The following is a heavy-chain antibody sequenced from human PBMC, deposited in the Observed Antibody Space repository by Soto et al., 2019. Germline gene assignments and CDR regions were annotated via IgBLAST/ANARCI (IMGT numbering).Heavy chain of an antibody. J-gene: IGHJ4*02. D-gene: IGHD2-21*02. CDR1: GGSISSSSYY. CDR2: ISYSGST. CDR3: ARHSPYCGGDCYSLDY. Sequence: SETLSLTCTVSGGSISSSSYYWGWIRQPPGKGLEWIASISYSGSTYYNPSLKSRVTISVDTSKNQVSLNLSSVTAADTAVYYCARHSPYCGGDCYSLDYWGQGTLVTVSS. V-gene: IGHV4-39*01.